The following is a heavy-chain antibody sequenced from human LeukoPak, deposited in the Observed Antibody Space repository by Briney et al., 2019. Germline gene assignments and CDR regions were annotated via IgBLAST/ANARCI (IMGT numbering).Heavy chain of an antibody. V-gene: IGHV3-23*01. CDR1: GFTFSSYA. J-gene: IGHJ4*02. D-gene: IGHD6-19*01. CDR3: ATQEGYDSGWYYFDY. CDR2: ISGSGGNT. Sequence: GGSLRLSCAASGFTFSSYAKSWVRQAPGKGLEWVSAISGSGGNTYYADSVKGRFTISRDNSKNTLYLQMDSLRAEDTAVYYCATQEGYDSGWYYFDYWGQGTLVTVSS.